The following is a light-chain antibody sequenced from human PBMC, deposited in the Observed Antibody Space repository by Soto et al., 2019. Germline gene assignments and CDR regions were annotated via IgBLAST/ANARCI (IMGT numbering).Light chain of an antibody. V-gene: IGKV3-20*01. J-gene: IGKJ5*01. Sequence: EIVLSQSPGTLSLSPGERATLSCRASQSISSSYLAWYQQKPGQPPRLLVYGASSRATGIPDRFSGSGSGTDFTLTISRLEPEDYAVYYCQDYSTLWITFGQGTRLEIK. CDR1: QSISSSY. CDR3: QDYSTLWIT. CDR2: GAS.